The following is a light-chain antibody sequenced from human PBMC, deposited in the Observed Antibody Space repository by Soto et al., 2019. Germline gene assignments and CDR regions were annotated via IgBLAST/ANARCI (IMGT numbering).Light chain of an antibody. CDR1: SSDVGGYDY. J-gene: IGLJ2*01. CDR3: SSYASSITLV. V-gene: IGLV2-14*01. Sequence: QSALTQPASVSGSPGQSITISCTGTSSDVGGYDYVSWYQQHPGKAPKLLIFDVSKRLSGFSYRFSGSKSGNTASLTISGLQAEDEADYSGSSYASSITLVFGGGTTLTVL. CDR2: DVS.